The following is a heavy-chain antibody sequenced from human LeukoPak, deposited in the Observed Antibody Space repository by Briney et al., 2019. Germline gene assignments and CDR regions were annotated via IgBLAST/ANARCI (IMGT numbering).Heavy chain of an antibody. CDR1: GGSISSRSYY. V-gene: IGHV4-39*01. CDR3: ARLDQDTAMAIDY. D-gene: IGHD5-18*01. J-gene: IGHJ4*02. Sequence: SETLSLTCTVSGGSISSRSYYWGWIRQPPGKGLEWIGSIYYSGSTYYNPSLKSRVTISVDTSKNQFSLKLSSVTAADTAVYYCARLDQDTAMAIDYWGQGTLVTVSS. CDR2: IYYSGST.